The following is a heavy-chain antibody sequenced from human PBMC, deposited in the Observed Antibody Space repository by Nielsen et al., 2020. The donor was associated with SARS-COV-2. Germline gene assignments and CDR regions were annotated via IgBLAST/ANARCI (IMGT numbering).Heavy chain of an antibody. CDR3: ARSNGDYSDWYFDL. D-gene: IGHD4-17*01. J-gene: IGHJ2*01. CDR2: MNPNSGNT. CDR1: GYTFTSYD. Sequence: ASVKVSCKASGYTFTSYDINWVRQATGQGLEWMGWMNPNSGNTGYAQKFQGRVTMTRDTSTSTVYMELSSLRSEDTAVYYCARSNGDYSDWYFDLWGRGTLVTVSS. V-gene: IGHV1-8*01.